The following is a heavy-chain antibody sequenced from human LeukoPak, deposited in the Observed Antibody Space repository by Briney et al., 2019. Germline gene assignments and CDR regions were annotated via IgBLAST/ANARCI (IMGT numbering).Heavy chain of an antibody. D-gene: IGHD3-10*01. Sequence: SETLSLTCTVSGGSVSGHYWSWIRQPPGKGLEWIGYIFYTGSTDYNPSLKSRLTISVDTSKNQFFLKLSSVTAADTAVYYCARQVWFGELYYYYYMDVWGKGTTVTVSS. V-gene: IGHV4-59*08. CDR2: IFYTGST. CDR3: ARQVWFGELYYYYYMDV. CDR1: GGSVSGHY. J-gene: IGHJ6*03.